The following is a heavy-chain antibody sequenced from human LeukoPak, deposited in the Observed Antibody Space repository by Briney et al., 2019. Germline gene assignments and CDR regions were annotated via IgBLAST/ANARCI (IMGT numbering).Heavy chain of an antibody. J-gene: IGHJ1*01. CDR2: ISYSGNT. CDR3: AGLGVMVLVYQSES. Sequence: SETLSLTCAVSGGSVSSSKYLWGWIRQPPGKELEWVGSISYSGNTDYNPSLKSRVTLSVDTSKNQFSLKLTSVTAADSAVYYCAGLGVMVLVYQSESWGQGTPVTVSS. CDR1: GGSVSSSKYL. D-gene: IGHD2-8*01. V-gene: IGHV4-39*07.